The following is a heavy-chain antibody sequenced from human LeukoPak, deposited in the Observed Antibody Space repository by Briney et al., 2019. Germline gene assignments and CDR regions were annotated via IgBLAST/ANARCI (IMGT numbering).Heavy chain of an antibody. Sequence: GGSLRLSCAASGFTFSSYSMSWVRQAPGKGLEWISYITTSSSTVYYADSVKGRFTISRDNAGNSLYLQMNSLRAEDTAVYYCARDLGYYHGSGSHFPLQYWGPGTRVTVSA. V-gene: IGHV3-48*01. CDR2: ITTSSSTV. CDR1: GFTFSSYS. D-gene: IGHD3-10*01. CDR3: ARDLGYYHGSGSHFPLQY. J-gene: IGHJ4*02.